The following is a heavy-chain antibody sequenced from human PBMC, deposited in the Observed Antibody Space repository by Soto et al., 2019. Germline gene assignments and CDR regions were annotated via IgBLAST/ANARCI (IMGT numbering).Heavy chain of an antibody. CDR3: ASLPARYSSGQHHDY. J-gene: IGHJ4*02. Sequence: ASETLSLTCAVYGGSFSGFYWSWVRQPPGKGLEWIGEINHSGSTNYNPSLKSRVTISVDTSKNQFSLKLSSVTAADTAVYYCASLPARYSSGQHHDYWGQGTLVTVSS. D-gene: IGHD6-19*01. V-gene: IGHV4-34*01. CDR1: GGSFSGFY. CDR2: INHSGST.